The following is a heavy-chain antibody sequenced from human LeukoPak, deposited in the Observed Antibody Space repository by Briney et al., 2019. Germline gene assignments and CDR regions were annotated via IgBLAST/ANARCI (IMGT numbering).Heavy chain of an antibody. CDR3: ATLTTVPTPFDY. Sequence: GGSLRLSCAASGFTFSNAWMSWVRQAPGKGLEWVGRIRRKGDGGTADYAAPVKGSFTISRDDSKNTLYLQMNSLKTENTGVYYCATLTTVPTPFDYWGQGTLVTVSP. V-gene: IGHV3-15*01. CDR1: GFTFSNAW. CDR2: IRRKGDGGTA. D-gene: IGHD4-17*01. J-gene: IGHJ4*02.